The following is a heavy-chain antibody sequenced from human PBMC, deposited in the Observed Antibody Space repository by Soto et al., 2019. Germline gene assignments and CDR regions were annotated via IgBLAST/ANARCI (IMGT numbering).Heavy chain of an antibody. CDR2: IYYSGST. J-gene: IGHJ4*02. CDR1: GFSIISYY. V-gene: IGHV4-59*01. D-gene: IGHD4-17*01. CDR3: ARRYGASFDY. Sequence: PSETLSLTCTFSGFSIISYYWSWIRQPPGKGLEWIGYIYYSGSTNYNPSLKSRVTISVDTSKNQFSLKLSSVTAADTAVYYCARRYGASFDYWGQGTLVTVSS.